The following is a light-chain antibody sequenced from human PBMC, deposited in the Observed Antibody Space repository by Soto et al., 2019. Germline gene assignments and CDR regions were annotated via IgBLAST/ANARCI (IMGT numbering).Light chain of an antibody. V-gene: IGKV3-11*01. CDR3: QQRSTWPS. J-gene: IGKJ4*01. CDR1: QSVSSY. Sequence: EIVLTQSPATLSLSPGERATLSCRASQSVSSYLAWYQQKPGQAPRLLIYDASNRATGIPARFSGSGSGTAFTLTISSLEPEDFEVYYCQQRSTWPSFGGGTKVEIK. CDR2: DAS.